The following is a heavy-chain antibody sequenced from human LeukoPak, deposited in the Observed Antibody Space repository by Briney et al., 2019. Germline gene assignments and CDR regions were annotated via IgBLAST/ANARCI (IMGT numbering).Heavy chain of an antibody. CDR1: GFTFKTYA. Sequence: GGSLRLSRSASGFTFKTYAMSWVRQAPGKGLEWVSGIRSSGDSTYYADSVKGRFTISRDNSRNTLYLQMNSLSAEDTAVYYCAKEVRESAWFYFDYWGQGTLATVSS. V-gene: IGHV3-23*01. D-gene: IGHD3-10*01. CDR2: IRSSGDST. J-gene: IGHJ4*02. CDR3: AKEVRESAWFYFDY.